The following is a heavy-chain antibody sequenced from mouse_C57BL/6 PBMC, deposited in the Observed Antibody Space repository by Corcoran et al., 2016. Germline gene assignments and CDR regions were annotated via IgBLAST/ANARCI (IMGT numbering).Heavy chain of an antibody. Sequence: QVTLKESGPGILQSSQTLSLTCSFSGFSLSTSGMGVSWIRKPSGQGLEWLAHIYWDDDKRYNPSLKSRLTISKDTPRNQVFLKSTRVDTADTATYDCSLSDWFAYWGQGTLVTVSA. CDR1: GFSLSTSGMG. J-gene: IGHJ3*01. V-gene: IGHV8-12*01. CDR3: SLSDWFAY. CDR2: IYWDDDK.